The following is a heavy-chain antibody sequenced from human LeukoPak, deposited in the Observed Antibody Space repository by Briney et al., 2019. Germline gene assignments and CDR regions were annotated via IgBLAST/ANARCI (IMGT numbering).Heavy chain of an antibody. V-gene: IGHV3-66*02. D-gene: IGHD2-2*01. CDR2: IYSGGTT. J-gene: IGHJ6*03. CDR3: ARGKGYCSKTSCDYFYMDV. Sequence: GGSLRLSCAASEFTVSSNYMSWVRQAPGKGLEWVSDIYSGGTTYYAASVKGRSTISRDNSKNTLYLQMTRLSAEDAAVYYWARGKGYCSKTSCDYFYMDVWGKGTTVTVSS. CDR1: EFTVSSNY.